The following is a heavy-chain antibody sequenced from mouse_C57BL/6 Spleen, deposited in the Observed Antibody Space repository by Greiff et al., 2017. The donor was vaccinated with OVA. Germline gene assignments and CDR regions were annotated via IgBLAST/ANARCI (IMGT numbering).Heavy chain of an antibody. Sequence: QVQLQQPGAELVKPGASVKVSCKASGYTFTSYWMHWVKQRPGQGLEWIGSIHPSDSDTNYNQKFKGKATLTVDNSYSTAYMQLSSLASADSAVYYSAIDYYGSSAYYYVLDYWGQGTSVTVSS. D-gene: IGHD1-1*01. J-gene: IGHJ4*01. CDR1: GYTFTSYW. CDR3: AIDYYGSSAYYYVLDY. CDR2: IHPSDSDT. V-gene: IGHV1-74*01.